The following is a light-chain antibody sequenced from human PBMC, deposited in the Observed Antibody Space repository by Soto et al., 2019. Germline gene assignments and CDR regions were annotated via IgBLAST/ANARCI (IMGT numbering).Light chain of an antibody. J-gene: IGLJ1*01. CDR2: EVS. V-gene: IGLV2-14*01. CDR1: ISDVGAYKY. Sequence: QSALTQPASVSGSPGQSITISCIGTISDVGAYKYVSWYQQDPGKAPKLMIYEVSNRPSGVSNRFSGAKSGNTASLTISGLQAEDEADYYCSSFTTTTTQYVFGTGTKLTVL. CDR3: SSFTTTTTQYV.